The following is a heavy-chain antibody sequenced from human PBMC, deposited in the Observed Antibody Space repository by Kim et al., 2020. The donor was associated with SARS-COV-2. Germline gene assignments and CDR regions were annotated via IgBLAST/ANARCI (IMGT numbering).Heavy chain of an antibody. CDR1: GGSISSYY. J-gene: IGHJ3*02. CDR2: IYYSGST. Sequence: SETLSLTCTVSGGSISSYYWSWIRQPPGKGLEWIGYIYYSGSTNYNPSLKSRVTISVDTSKNQFSLKLSSLTAADTAVYYCARGNPYGDAFDIWGQGTMVTVSS. V-gene: IGHV4-59*01. D-gene: IGHD1-1*01. CDR3: ARGNPYGDAFDI.